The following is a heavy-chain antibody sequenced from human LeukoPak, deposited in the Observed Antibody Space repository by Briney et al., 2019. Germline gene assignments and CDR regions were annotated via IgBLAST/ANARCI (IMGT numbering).Heavy chain of an antibody. J-gene: IGHJ4*02. CDR2: IYYSGST. D-gene: IGHD5-18*01. Sequence: SETLSLTCTVSGGSFSSYYWSWIRQPPGKGLEWIGYIYYSGSTNYNPSLKSRVTISVDTSNNQFSLRLNSVTAADTAVYYCVAGYSCGSADYWGQGTLVTVSS. CDR3: VAGYSCGSADY. V-gene: IGHV4-59*01. CDR1: GGSFSSYY.